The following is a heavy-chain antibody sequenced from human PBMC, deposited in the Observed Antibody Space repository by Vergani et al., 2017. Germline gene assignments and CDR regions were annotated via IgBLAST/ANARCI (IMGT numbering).Heavy chain of an antibody. Sequence: QVQLVQSGAEVKKPGSSVKFSCKASGGTFSSYAISWVRQAPGQGLEWMGMIISILGIANYAQKFQGRVTITADKSTSTAYMELSSLRSEDTAVYYCARDYYCGSGSVPYFDYWGQGTLVTVSS. V-gene: IGHV1-69*04. CDR2: IISILGIA. CDR1: GGTFSSYA. D-gene: IGHD3-10*01. CDR3: ARDYYCGSGSVPYFDY. J-gene: IGHJ4*02.